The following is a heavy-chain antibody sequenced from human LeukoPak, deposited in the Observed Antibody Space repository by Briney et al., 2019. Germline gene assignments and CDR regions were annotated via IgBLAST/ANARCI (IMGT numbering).Heavy chain of an antibody. V-gene: IGHV5-51*01. CDR2: IYPGDSDT. CDR1: GYSFTSYW. CDR3: ARIYGDPRGYYYYYMDV. J-gene: IGHJ6*03. Sequence: GESLKISCKGSGYSFTSYWIGWVRQMPGRGLEWMGIIYPGDSDTRYSPSFQGQVTISADKSISTAYLQWSSLKASDTAMYYCARIYGDPRGYYYYYMDVWGKGTTVTVSS. D-gene: IGHD4-17*01.